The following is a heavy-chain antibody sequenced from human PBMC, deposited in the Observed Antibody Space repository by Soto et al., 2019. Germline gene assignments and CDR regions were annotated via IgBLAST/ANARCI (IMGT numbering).Heavy chain of an antibody. CDR2: IGGGGADT. CDR1: GFTFNTYA. CDR3: VKDRMSYNSVWDPFDV. D-gene: IGHD3-10*01. V-gene: IGHV3-23*01. Sequence: EVRLLESGGGLVQPGGSLRLSCAASGFTFNTYAMSWVRQAPGKGLEWVSGIGGGGADTNYADSVTGRFTISRDDSKSTLFLQMNSLRAEDTAVYYCVKDRMSYNSVWDPFDVWGQGTLVTVFS. J-gene: IGHJ3*01.